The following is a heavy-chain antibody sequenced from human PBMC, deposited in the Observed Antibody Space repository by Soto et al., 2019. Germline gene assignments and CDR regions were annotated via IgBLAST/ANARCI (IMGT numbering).Heavy chain of an antibody. D-gene: IGHD2-21*02. CDR3: ARAQGFLNCGGDCYSRDDAFDI. Sequence: ASVKVSCKASGYTFTSYDINWVRQATGQGLEWMGWMNPNSGNTGYAQKFQGRVTMTRNTSISTAYMELSSLRSEDSAVYYCARAQGFLNCGGDCYSRDDAFDIWGQGTMVTVSS. V-gene: IGHV1-8*01. CDR2: MNPNSGNT. J-gene: IGHJ3*02. CDR1: GYTFTSYD.